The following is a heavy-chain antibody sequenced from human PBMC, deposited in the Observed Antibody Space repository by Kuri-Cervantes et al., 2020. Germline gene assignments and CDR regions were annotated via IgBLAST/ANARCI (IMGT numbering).Heavy chain of an antibody. Sequence: GSLRLSCAVSGYSISSGYYWGWIRQPPGKGLEWIGYIYHSGSTDYNPSLKSRVTISVVTSKNQFSLKLSSVTAADTAVYYCAREGYYSDSRTYHPHTIDYWGQGTLVTVSS. CDR3: AREGYYSDSRTYHPHTIDY. J-gene: IGHJ4*02. CDR1: GYSISSGYY. CDR2: IYHSGST. V-gene: IGHV4-38-2*02. D-gene: IGHD3-22*01.